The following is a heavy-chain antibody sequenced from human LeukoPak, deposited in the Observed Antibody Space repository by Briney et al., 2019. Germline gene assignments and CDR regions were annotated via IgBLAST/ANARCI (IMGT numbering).Heavy chain of an antibody. CDR1: GYTFTSYG. CDR3: AGIVVVTAAIGGYWFDP. J-gene: IGHJ5*02. V-gene: IGHV1-18*01. D-gene: IGHD2-2*02. CDR2: ISAYNGNT. Sequence: GASVKVSCKASGYTFTSYGISWVRQAPGQGLEWMGWISAYNGNTNYAQKLQGRVTMTTDTSTSTAYMELRSLRSDDTAVYYCAGIVVVTAAIGGYWFDPWGQGTLVTVSS.